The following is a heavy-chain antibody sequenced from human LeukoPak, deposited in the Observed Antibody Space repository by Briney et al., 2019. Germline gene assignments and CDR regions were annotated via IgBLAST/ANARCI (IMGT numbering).Heavy chain of an antibody. D-gene: IGHD2-2*01. V-gene: IGHV1-69*13. J-gene: IGHJ3*02. CDR1: GGTFSSYA. CDR2: IIPIFGTA. Sequence: SVKVSCKASGGTFSSYAISWVRQATGQGLEWMGGIIPIFGTANYAQKFQGRVTITADESTSTAYMELSSLRSEDTAVYYCARIDAGVVVVPVAAIWGQGTMVTVSS. CDR3: ARIDAGVVVVPVAAI.